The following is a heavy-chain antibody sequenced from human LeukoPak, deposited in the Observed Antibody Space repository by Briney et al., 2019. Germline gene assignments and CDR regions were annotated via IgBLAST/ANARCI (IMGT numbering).Heavy chain of an antibody. V-gene: IGHV4-39*02. J-gene: IGHJ5*02. Sequence: PSETLSLTCTVSGGSFTNHNSYWTWIRQSPGKGLEWIGTINSESTYYNSSLKSRVTMSGDTSKNHFSLRLTSLTAADTAIYYCARGALYGVVRGLFFDHWGQGILVTVPS. CDR2: INSEST. CDR1: GGSFTNHNSY. D-gene: IGHD3-10*01. CDR3: ARGALYGVVRGLFFDH.